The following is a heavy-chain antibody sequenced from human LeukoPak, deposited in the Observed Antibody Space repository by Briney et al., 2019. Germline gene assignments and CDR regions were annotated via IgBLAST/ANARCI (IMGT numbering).Heavy chain of an antibody. CDR2: INHSGST. CDR3: ARGAREGWFDP. D-gene: IGHD1-26*01. CDR1: GGSISSSNW. J-gene: IGHJ5*02. Sequence: SGTLSLTCAVSGGSISSSNWWSWVRQPPGKGLEWIGEINHSGSTNYNPSLKSRVTISVDTSKNQFSLKLSSVTAADTAVYYCARGAREGWFDPWGQGTLVTVSS. V-gene: IGHV4-4*02.